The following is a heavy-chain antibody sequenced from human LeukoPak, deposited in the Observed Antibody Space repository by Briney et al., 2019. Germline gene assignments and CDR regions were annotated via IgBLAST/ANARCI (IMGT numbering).Heavy chain of an antibody. CDR3: AKGGYYYDGSGYYSINY. D-gene: IGHD3-22*01. V-gene: IGHV3-33*08. CDR1: GFSFSNYV. Sequence: PGGSLRLSCAASGFSFSNYVITWVRQAPGKGLEWVAVIWYDGSNKYYADSVKGRFTISRDNSKNTLYLQMNSLRAEDTAVYYCAKGGYYYDGSGYYSINYWGQGTLVTVSS. J-gene: IGHJ4*02. CDR2: IWYDGSNK.